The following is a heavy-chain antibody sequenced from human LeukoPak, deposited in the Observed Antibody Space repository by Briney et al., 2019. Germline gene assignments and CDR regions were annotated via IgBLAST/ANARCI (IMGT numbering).Heavy chain of an antibody. CDR2: INPNSGGT. J-gene: IGHJ4*02. V-gene: IGHV1-2*06. D-gene: IGHD6-13*01. CDR3: AREVRGSSSWYDY. Sequence: GASVKVSCKASGYTFTSYDINWVRQAPGQGLEWMGRINPNSGGTNYAQKFQGRVTMTRDTSISTAYMELSRLRSDDTAVYYCAREVRGSSSWYDYWGQGTLVTVSS. CDR1: GYTFTSYD.